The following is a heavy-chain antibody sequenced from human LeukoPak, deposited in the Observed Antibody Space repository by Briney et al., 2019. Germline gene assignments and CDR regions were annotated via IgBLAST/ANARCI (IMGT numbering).Heavy chain of an antibody. CDR3: ARRGNNRYWYFDS. Sequence: PSETLSLTCTVSGGSISSYYWSWIRQPPRKGLGWIGFIYYSVSTNYSPPLKSRVPISVDTSKNQCSLKLGSVTAADTAVYYCARRGNNRYWYFDSWGQGTLVTVSS. D-gene: IGHD2-8*02. J-gene: IGHJ4*02. CDR1: GGSISSYY. V-gene: IGHV4-59*01. CDR2: IYYSVST.